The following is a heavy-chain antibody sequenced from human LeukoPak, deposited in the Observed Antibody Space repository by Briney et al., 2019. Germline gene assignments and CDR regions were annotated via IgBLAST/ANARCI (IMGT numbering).Heavy chain of an antibody. D-gene: IGHD3-22*01. V-gene: IGHV3-74*01. CDR2: VNEHGSNT. CDR1: GFTFNQFW. J-gene: IGHJ4*02. CDR3: AKAKAPYFDSPYYFDY. Sequence: PGGSRILSCEASGFTFNQFWMHWVRQAPGKGLVWVSRVNEHGSNTHYAGAVKGRFTVSRDSSKNTLFLQMNSLRAEDTALYYCAKAKAPYFDSPYYFDYWGQGTLVTVSS.